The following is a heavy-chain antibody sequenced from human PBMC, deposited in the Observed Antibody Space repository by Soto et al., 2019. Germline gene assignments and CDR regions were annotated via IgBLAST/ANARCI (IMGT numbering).Heavy chain of an antibody. CDR3: ARHLVVANWFDP. D-gene: IGHD3-22*01. Sequence: SETLSLTCTVSGASISSSSYYWGWIRQPPGKGLEWIGSIYYSGSTYYNPSLKSRVTISVDTSKNQFSLKLSSVTAADTAVYYCARHLVVANWFDPWGQGTLVTVSS. J-gene: IGHJ5*02. V-gene: IGHV4-39*01. CDR2: IYYSGST. CDR1: GASISSSSYY.